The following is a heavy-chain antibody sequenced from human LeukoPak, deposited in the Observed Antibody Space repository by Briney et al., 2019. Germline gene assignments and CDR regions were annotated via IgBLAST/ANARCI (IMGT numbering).Heavy chain of an antibody. Sequence: LETLSLTCTVSGGSISSHYWSWIRQPPGKGLEWIGYIYYSGSTNYNPSLKSRVTISVDTSKNQFSLKLSSVTAADTAVYYCARGTFIAVAGTQLFDYWGQGTPVTVSS. CDR3: ARGTFIAVAGTQLFDY. J-gene: IGHJ4*02. CDR1: GGSISSHY. D-gene: IGHD6-19*01. V-gene: IGHV4-59*11. CDR2: IYYSGST.